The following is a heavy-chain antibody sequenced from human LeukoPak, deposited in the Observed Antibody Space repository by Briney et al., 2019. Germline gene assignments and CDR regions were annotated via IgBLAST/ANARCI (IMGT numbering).Heavy chain of an antibody. Sequence: GGSLRLSCAASGFTFSSYGMHWVRQAPGKGLEWVAFIRYDGGNKYYADSVKGRFTISRDNSKNTLYLQMNSLGAEDTAVYYCAKVEGYYFDYWGQGTLVTVSS. CDR2: IRYDGGNK. CDR1: GFTFSSYG. V-gene: IGHV3-30*02. CDR3: AKVEGYYFDY. J-gene: IGHJ4*02.